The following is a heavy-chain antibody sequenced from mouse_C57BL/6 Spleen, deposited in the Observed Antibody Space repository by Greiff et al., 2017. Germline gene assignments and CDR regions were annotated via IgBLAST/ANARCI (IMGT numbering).Heavy chain of an antibody. D-gene: IGHD2-4*01. J-gene: IGHJ3*01. V-gene: IGHV1-82*01. CDR2: IYPGDGDT. Sequence: QVQLKESGPELVKPGASVKISCKASGYAFSSSWMNWVKQRPGKGLEWIGRIYPGDGDTNYNGKFKGKATLTADKSSRTAYMQHSSLTSEDSAVYFGARSRDDYDEGAWFAYWGQGTLVTVSA. CDR3: ARSRDDYDEGAWFAY. CDR1: GYAFSSSW.